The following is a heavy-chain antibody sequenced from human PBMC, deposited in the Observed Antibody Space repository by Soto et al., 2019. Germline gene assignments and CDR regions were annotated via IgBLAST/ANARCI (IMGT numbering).Heavy chain of an antibody. CDR2: MNPNSGNT. J-gene: IGHJ6*02. Sequence: ASVKVSCKASGYTFTSYDINWVRQATGQGLEWMGWMNPNSGNTGYAQKFQGRVTTTRNTSISTAYMELSSLRSEDTAVYYCARTRSTQYYDFWSYYYGMDVWGQGTTVTVSS. D-gene: IGHD3-3*01. CDR3: ARTRSTQYYDFWSYYYGMDV. V-gene: IGHV1-8*01. CDR1: GYTFTSYD.